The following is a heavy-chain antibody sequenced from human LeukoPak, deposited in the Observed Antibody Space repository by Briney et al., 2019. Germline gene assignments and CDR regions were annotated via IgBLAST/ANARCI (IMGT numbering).Heavy chain of an antibody. Sequence: GGSLRLSCAASGFTFSNAWMSWVRQAPGKGLEWVGRIKSKTDGGTTDYAAPVKGRFTISRDDSKNTLYLQMNSLKNEDTAVYYCNTDVVGDGLYDYWGQGTLVTVSS. CDR3: NTDVVGDGLYDY. J-gene: IGHJ4*02. V-gene: IGHV3-15*01. CDR1: GFTFSNAW. CDR2: IKSKTDGGTT. D-gene: IGHD3-10*01.